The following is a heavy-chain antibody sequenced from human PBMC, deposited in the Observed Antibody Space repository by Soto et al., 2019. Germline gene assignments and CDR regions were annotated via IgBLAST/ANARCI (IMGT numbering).Heavy chain of an antibody. V-gene: IGHV4-34*01. Sequence: SETLSLTCAVYGGSFSGYYWRWIRQPPGKGLECIGEINHSGSTNYNPSLKSRVTISVPTSKNQFSLKLSSVTAADTAVYYCSRAGDYVWGSYRLYLYCAQGNPVTASS. CDR1: GGSFSGYY. D-gene: IGHD3-16*02. CDR2: INHSGST. CDR3: SRAGDYVWGSYRLYLY. J-gene: IGHJ4*02.